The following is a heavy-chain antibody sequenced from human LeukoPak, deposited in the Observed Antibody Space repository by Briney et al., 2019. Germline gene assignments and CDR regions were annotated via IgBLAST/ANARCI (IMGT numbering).Heavy chain of an antibody. V-gene: IGHV3-21*01. D-gene: IGHD2-21*01. CDR1: GFTFSSYS. CDR3: ARDPPSSSIPFDY. CDR2: ISSSSSYI. J-gene: IGHJ4*02. Sequence: PGGSLRLSCAAPGFTFSSYSMNWVRQAPGKGLEWVSSISSSSSYIYYADSVKCRFTISRDNAKNSLYLQMSSLRAEDTAVYYCARDPPSSSIPFDYWGQGTLVTVSS.